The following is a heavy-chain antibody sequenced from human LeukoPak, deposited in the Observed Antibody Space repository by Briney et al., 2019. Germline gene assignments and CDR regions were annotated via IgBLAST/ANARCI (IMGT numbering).Heavy chain of an antibody. J-gene: IGHJ4*02. D-gene: IGHD3-10*01. V-gene: IGHV3-66*01. CDR3: ARAEVLLWFGELSPSPDY. CDR2: IYSGGRGTT. Sequence: PGGSLRLSCAASGFTVSSNYMSWVRQAPGKGLEWVSVIYSGGRGTTYPADSVTGRFTISRDNAKNSLYLQMNSLRVEDTAVYYCARAEVLLWFGELSPSPDYWGQGNLVPVSS. CDR1: GFTVSSNY.